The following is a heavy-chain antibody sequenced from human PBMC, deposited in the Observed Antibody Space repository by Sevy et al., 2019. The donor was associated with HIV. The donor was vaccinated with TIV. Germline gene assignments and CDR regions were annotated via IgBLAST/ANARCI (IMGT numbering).Heavy chain of an antibody. CDR2: ISGSGYAT. V-gene: IGHV3-23*01. Sequence: GGSLRLSCAASGFTFDSYAMHWVRQVAGKGLERVSTISGSGYATYYADSVKGRFIISRDTSRNTLYLQMNSLRVEDSAVYFCAKHRVTVFGVVVTFDSWGQGTLVVVSS. D-gene: IGHD3-3*01. CDR3: AKHRVTVFGVVVTFDS. J-gene: IGHJ4*02. CDR1: GFTFDSYA.